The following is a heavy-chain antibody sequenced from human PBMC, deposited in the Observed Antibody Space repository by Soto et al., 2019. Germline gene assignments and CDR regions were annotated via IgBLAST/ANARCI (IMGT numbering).Heavy chain of an antibody. J-gene: IGHJ4*02. V-gene: IGHV4-4*02. CDR3: ARDSGVAAAGDFDY. D-gene: IGHD6-13*01. CDR1: GGSISSSNW. Sequence: SETLSLTCAVSGGSISSSNWWSWVRQPPGKGLEWIGEIYHSGSTNYNPSLKSRVTISVDKSKNQFSLKLSSVTAADTAVYYCARDSGVAAAGDFDYWGQGTLVTVSS. CDR2: IYHSGST.